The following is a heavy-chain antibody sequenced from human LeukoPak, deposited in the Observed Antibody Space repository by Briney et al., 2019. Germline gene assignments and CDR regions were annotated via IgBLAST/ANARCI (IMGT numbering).Heavy chain of an antibody. D-gene: IGHD6-13*01. V-gene: IGHV3-9*01. J-gene: IGHJ4*02. CDR3: AKDMSAAGTFQFDY. Sequence: GGSLRLSCAASGFTFDDYAMHWVRQAPGKGLEWVSGISWNSGSIGYADSVKGRFTISRDNAKNSLYLQMNSLRAEDTALYYCAKDMSAAGTFQFDYWGQGTLVTVSS. CDR1: GFTFDDYA. CDR2: ISWNSGSI.